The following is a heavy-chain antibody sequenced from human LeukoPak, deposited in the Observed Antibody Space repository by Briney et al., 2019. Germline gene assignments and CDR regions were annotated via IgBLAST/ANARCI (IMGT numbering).Heavy chain of an antibody. CDR2: ISSSSSYI. V-gene: IGHV3-21*01. CDR1: GFTFSSYS. CDR3: ARSGGVGATNFDY. D-gene: IGHD1-26*01. Sequence: GGSLRLSCAASGFTFSSYSMNWVRQAPGKGLEWVSSISSSSSYIYYADSVKGRFTISRDNAKNSLYPQMNSLRAEDTAVYYCARSGGVGATNFDYWGQGTLVTVSS. J-gene: IGHJ4*02.